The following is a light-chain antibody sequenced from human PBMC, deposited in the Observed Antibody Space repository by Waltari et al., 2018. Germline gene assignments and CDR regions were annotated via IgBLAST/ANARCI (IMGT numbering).Light chain of an antibody. CDR3: QAWDDTTVV. CDR1: GSGDKY. Sequence: SYELTQPPSVSVSPGQTATITCSGDGSGDKYVGWYQQKPGQSPVAVIYSDDKRPSGIPERFSGSNSGNTATLTIGGTQTTDEGDYYCQAWDDTTVVFGAGTKVTV. V-gene: IGLV3-1*01. J-gene: IGLJ2*01. CDR2: SDD.